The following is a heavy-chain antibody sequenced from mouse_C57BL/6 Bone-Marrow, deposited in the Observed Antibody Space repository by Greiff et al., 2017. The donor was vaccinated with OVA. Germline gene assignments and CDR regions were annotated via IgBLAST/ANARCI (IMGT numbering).Heavy chain of an antibody. J-gene: IGHJ3*01. D-gene: IGHD1-1*01. CDR3: ARDYGSSSGGFAY. CDR2: IDPSDSET. Sequence: VQLQQPGAELVRPGSSVKLSCKASGYTFTSYWMHWVKQRPIQGLEWIGNIDPSDSETHYNQKFKDKATLTVDKSSSTAYMQLSSLTSEDSAVYYCARDYGSSSGGFAYWGQGTLVTVSA. V-gene: IGHV1-52*01. CDR1: GYTFTSYW.